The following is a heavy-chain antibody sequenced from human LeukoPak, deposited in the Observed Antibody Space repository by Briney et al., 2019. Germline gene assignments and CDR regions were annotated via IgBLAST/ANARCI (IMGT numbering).Heavy chain of an antibody. CDR3: ARDLEMATTNGYAFDI. Sequence: GSSVKVSCKASGGTFSSYAISWVRQAPGQGLEWMGGIIPIFGTANYAQKFQGRVTMTRDTSTSTVYMELSSLRSEDTAVYYCARDLEMATTNGYAFDIWGQGTMVTASS. D-gene: IGHD5-24*01. J-gene: IGHJ3*02. CDR1: GGTFSSYA. CDR2: IIPIFGTA. V-gene: IGHV1-69*05.